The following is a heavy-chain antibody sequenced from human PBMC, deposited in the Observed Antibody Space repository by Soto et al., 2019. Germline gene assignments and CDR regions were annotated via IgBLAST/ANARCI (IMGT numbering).Heavy chain of an antibody. J-gene: IGHJ3*02. CDR1: GFTFDDYG. D-gene: IGHD3-16*01. CDR2: INWNGGST. Sequence: GESLKISCAASGFTFDDYGMSWVRQAPGKGLEWVSGINWNGGSTGYADSVKGRFTISRDNAKNSLYLQMNSLRAEDTALYHCARDNLPDYDYIWGNGAFDIWGQGTMVTVAS. CDR3: ARDNLPDYDYIWGNGAFDI. V-gene: IGHV3-20*01.